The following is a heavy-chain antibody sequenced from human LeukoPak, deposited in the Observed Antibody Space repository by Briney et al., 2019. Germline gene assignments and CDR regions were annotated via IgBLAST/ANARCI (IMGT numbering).Heavy chain of an antibody. CDR1: GFTFSNYG. Sequence: GGSLRLSCAASGFTFSNYGVHWVRQAPGKGLEWVAVIRYDGSTKYYADSVKGRFTISRDNSKNTVYLEMNSLRAEDTAVYYCARDPMARPGSLYYYGMDVWGQGTTVTVSS. D-gene: IGHD5-24*01. V-gene: IGHV3-33*01. CDR2: IRYDGSTK. CDR3: ARDPMARPGSLYYYGMDV. J-gene: IGHJ6*02.